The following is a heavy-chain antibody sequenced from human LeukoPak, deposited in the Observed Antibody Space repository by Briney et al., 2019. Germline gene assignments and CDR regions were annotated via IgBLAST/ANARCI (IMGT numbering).Heavy chain of an antibody. CDR3: ARGYCSSTSCYGEDDSSGYYYDY. Sequence: SETLSLTCAVYGGSFSGYYWSWIRQPPGKGLEWIGEINHSGSTNYNPSLKSRVTISVDTSKNQFSLKLSSVTAADTAVYYCARGYCSSTSCYGEDDSSGYYYDYWGQGTLVTVSS. D-gene: IGHD2-2*01. CDR1: GGSFSGYY. V-gene: IGHV4-34*01. CDR2: INHSGST. J-gene: IGHJ4*02.